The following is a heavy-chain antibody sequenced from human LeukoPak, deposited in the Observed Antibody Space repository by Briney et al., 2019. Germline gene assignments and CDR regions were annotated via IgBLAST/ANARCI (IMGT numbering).Heavy chain of an antibody. CDR1: GFTFSSYS. J-gene: IGHJ6*02. D-gene: IGHD5-12*01. CDR3: ASGYSGYDSSHTGYYYGMDV. Sequence: SGGSLRLSCAASGFTFSSYSMNWVRQAPGKGLEWVSYISSSGSTIYYADSVKGRLTISRDNAKNSLYLQLSSLRDEDTAVYYCASGYSGYDSSHTGYYYGMDVWGQGTTVTVSS. CDR2: ISSSGSTI. V-gene: IGHV3-48*02.